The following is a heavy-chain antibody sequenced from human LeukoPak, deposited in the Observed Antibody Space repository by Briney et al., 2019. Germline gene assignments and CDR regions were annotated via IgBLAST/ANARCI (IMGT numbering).Heavy chain of an antibody. CDR1: GGSISSSSYY. J-gene: IGHJ6*03. V-gene: IGHV4-39*01. D-gene: IGHD5-12*01. CDR2: IYYSGST. Sequence: SETLSLTCTISGGSISSSSYYWGWTRQPPGKRLEWIGSIYYSGSTYYNPSLKSRVTISVDTSKNQFSLKLSSVTAADTAVYYCAQLSGYTYSGYGPTYYYYYYMDVWGKGTTVTVSS. CDR3: AQLSGYTYSGYGPTYYYYYYMDV.